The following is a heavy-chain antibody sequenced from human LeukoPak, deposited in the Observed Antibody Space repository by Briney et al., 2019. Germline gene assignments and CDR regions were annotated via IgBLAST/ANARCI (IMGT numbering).Heavy chain of an antibody. V-gene: IGHV3-53*01. Sequence: GGSLRLSCAASGLIVSHNYMTWVREAPGKGLEWISVIYIDGTTYYADSVKGRFTISREQANNTLYLQMNTLRDEDTAVYYCARGPRYSFYWGQGTLVSVSS. CDR3: ARGPRYSFY. CDR2: IYIDGTT. J-gene: IGHJ4*02. CDR1: GLIVSHNY. D-gene: IGHD6-13*01.